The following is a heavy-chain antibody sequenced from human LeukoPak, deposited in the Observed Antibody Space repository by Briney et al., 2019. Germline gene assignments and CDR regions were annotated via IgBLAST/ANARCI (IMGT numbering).Heavy chain of an antibody. CDR1: GGSISSSNYY. D-gene: IGHD1-14*01. CDR3: ARDSWPEVVRFDY. V-gene: IGHV4-39*07. Sequence: SETLSLTCTVSGGSISSSNYYWGWIRQPPGKGLEWIGSIYHGGSTYYNPSLKSRVTISVDTSKNQFSLKLSSVTAADTAVYFCARDSWPEVVRFDYWGQGTLVTVSS. CDR2: IYHGGST. J-gene: IGHJ4*02.